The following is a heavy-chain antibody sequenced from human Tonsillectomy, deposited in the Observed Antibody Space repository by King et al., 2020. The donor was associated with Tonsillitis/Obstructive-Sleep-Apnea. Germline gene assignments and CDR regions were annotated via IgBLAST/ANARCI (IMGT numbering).Heavy chain of an antibody. Sequence: VQLVESGGGLVQPGGFLRLSCAASGFTFSSYDMHWVRQRTGKALEWVSVIGTGGDTYSPGSVKGRFTISRENAKNSLYLQMNSLTAGDTAVYYCVRDGGYNAFDIWGQGTMVTVSS. J-gene: IGHJ3*02. CDR3: VRDGGYNAFDI. V-gene: IGHV3-13*01. CDR2: IGTGGDT. CDR1: GFTFSSYD. D-gene: IGHD3-16*01.